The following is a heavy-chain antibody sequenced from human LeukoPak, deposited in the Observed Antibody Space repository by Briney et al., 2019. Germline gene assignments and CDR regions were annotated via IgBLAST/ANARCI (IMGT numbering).Heavy chain of an antibody. CDR3: ARDDYGGNSS. D-gene: IGHD4-23*01. Sequence: SETLSLTCTVSGYSISSGYYWGWIRQPPGKGLEWIGSIYHSGSTYYNPSLKSRVTISVDTSKNQFSLKLSSVTAADTAVYYCARDDYGGNSSWGQGTLVTVSS. J-gene: IGHJ4*02. CDR2: IYHSGST. CDR1: GYSISSGYY. V-gene: IGHV4-38-2*02.